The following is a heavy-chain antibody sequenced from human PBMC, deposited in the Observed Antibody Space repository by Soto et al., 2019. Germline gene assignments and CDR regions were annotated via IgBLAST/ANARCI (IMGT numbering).Heavy chain of an antibody. CDR1: GGTVSSYA. V-gene: IGHV1-69*12. J-gene: IGHJ6*02. CDR2: IIPIFGTA. CDR3: ARGWGRCSGGSCYPDYYYYGMDV. Sequence: QVQLVQSGAEVKKPGSSVKVSCKASGGTVSSYAISWVRQAPGQGLEWMGGIIPIFGTANYAQKFQGRVTITADESTSTAYMELSSLRSDDTAVYYCARGWGRCSGGSCYPDYYYYGMDVWGQGTTVTVSS. D-gene: IGHD2-15*01.